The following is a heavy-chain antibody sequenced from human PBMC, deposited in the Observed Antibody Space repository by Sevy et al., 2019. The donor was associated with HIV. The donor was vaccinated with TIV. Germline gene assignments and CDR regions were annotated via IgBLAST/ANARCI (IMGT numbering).Heavy chain of an antibody. Sequence: SGPTLVNPTQTLTLTCTFSGFSLSTSRVGVGWIRQPPGKALEWLALIYWDDDKRYSPSLKSRLTISKDTSKNQVVLTMTNMDPVDTATYYCARSDYGDYVKWFDPWVQGTLVTVSS. J-gene: IGHJ5*02. CDR3: ARSDYGDYVKWFDP. V-gene: IGHV2-5*02. CDR1: GFSLSTSRVG. D-gene: IGHD4-17*01. CDR2: IYWDDDK.